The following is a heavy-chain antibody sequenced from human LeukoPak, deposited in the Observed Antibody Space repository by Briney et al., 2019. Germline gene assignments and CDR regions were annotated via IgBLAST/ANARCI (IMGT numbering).Heavy chain of an antibody. J-gene: IGHJ4*02. Sequence: SETLSLTCAVYGGSFSGYYWSWIRQPPGKGLEWIGEINHSGSTNYNPSLKSRVTISVDMSKNQFSLNLSSVTAADTAVYYCARGPPTKYYEGSGYYYFDYWGQGTLVTVSS. CDR1: GGSFSGYY. CDR3: ARGPPTKYYEGSGYYYFDY. V-gene: IGHV4-34*01. CDR2: INHSGST. D-gene: IGHD3-22*01.